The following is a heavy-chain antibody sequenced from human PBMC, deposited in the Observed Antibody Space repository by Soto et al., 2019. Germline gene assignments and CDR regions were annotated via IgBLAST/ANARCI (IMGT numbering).Heavy chain of an antibody. CDR2: IIPIFGTA. Sequence: GASVKVSCKASGGTFSSYAISWVRQAPGQGLEWMGGIIPIFGTANYAQKFQGRVTITADESTSTAYMELSSLRSEDTAVYYCANQGDTTVTTPEIYYYYYGMDVWGQGTTVTVSS. D-gene: IGHD4-17*01. V-gene: IGHV1-69*13. J-gene: IGHJ6*02. CDR3: ANQGDTTVTTPEIYYYYYGMDV. CDR1: GGTFSSYA.